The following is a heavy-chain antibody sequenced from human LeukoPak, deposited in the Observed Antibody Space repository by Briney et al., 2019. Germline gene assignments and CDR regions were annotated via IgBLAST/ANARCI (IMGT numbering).Heavy chain of an antibody. CDR3: ASSHYYYGMDV. V-gene: IGHV4-30-4*01. Sequence: IPSETLSLTCTVSGGSISSGDYYWSWIRQPPGKGLEWIGYIYYSGGTYYNPSLKSRVTISVDTSKNQFSLKLSSVTAADTAVYYCASSHYYYGMDVWGQGTTVTVSS. CDR2: IYYSGGT. CDR1: GGSISSGDYY. J-gene: IGHJ6*02.